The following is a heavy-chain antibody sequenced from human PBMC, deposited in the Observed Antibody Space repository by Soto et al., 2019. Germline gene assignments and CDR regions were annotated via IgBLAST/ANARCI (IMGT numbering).Heavy chain of an antibody. V-gene: IGHV4-31*03. Sequence: QVQLQESGPGLVKPSQTLSRTCTVSGGSISSGGYYWSWIRQHPGKGLEWIGYIYYSGSTYYNPSLKSRVTISVDTSKNQFSLKLSSVTAADTAVYYCARGRHYGGSAGFDPWGQGTLVTVSS. CDR1: GGSISSGGYY. CDR3: ARGRHYGGSAGFDP. D-gene: IGHD3-10*01. CDR2: IYYSGST. J-gene: IGHJ5*02.